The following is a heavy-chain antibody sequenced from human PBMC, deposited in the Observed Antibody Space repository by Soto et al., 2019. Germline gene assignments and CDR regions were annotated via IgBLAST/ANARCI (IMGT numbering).Heavy chain of an antibody. CDR1: GDSVSTNSGA. D-gene: IGHD3-9*01. CDR3: ARAGSTMYRLHPHFDY. V-gene: IGHV6-1*01. Sequence: SQTLSLTCAISGDSVSTNSGAWNWIRQSPSRGLEWLGRTFYRSRWYSDYADSVKGRININSDTSKNQFSLQLSSVTPEDTAVYYCARAGSTMYRLHPHFDYWGQGTLVTVSS. CDR2: TFYRSRWYS. J-gene: IGHJ4*02.